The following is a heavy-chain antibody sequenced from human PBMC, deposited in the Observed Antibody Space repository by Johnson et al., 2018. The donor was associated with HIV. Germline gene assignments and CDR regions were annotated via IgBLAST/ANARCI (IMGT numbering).Heavy chain of an antibody. CDR3: ARDRRITIFGSGRAVQSNDAFDI. V-gene: IGHV3-7*01. Sequence: VQLVESGGGVVQPGGSLRLPCKASGFSFSNYAIHWVRQAPGKGLEWVATIKQDGSERYHVDSVKGRFTISRDNSENTLYLQMNSLRAEDTAVYYCARDRRITIFGSGRAVQSNDAFDILGQGTMVTVAS. CDR2: IKQDGSER. D-gene: IGHD3-3*01. J-gene: IGHJ3*02. CDR1: GFSFSNYA.